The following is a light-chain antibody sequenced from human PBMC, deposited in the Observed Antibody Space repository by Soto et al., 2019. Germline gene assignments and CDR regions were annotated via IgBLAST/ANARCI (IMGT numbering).Light chain of an antibody. CDR1: QSVSSY. CDR3: QQRSNWPPYT. V-gene: IGKV3-11*01. CDR2: DAS. Sequence: EIVLTQSPATLSLSPGERATLSCRASQSVSSYLAWYQQKPGQAPRLLIYDASNRATGIPARFSGSGSGTDFTLTISSVEPEDCAVYYCQQRSNWPPYTFGQGNKLEIK. J-gene: IGKJ2*01.